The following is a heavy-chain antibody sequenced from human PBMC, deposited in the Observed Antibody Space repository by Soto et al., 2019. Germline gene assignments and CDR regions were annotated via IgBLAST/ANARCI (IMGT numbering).Heavy chain of an antibody. D-gene: IGHD2-2*01. V-gene: IGHV3-23*01. Sequence: GGSLRLSCAASGFTFNTYAMSWVRQAPGKGLEWVSAISGSGGSTHYADSVKGRFTISRDNSKNTVYLQMNSLRAEDTAVYYCTKGYCSRTSCYFDYSATDVWGQGTAVTVYS. J-gene: IGHJ6*02. CDR3: TKGYCSRTSCYFDYSATDV. CDR2: ISGSGGST. CDR1: GFTFNTYA.